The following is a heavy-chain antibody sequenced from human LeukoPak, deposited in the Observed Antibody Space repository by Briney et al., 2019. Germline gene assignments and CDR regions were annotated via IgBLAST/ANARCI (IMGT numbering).Heavy chain of an antibody. CDR3: AREEGSGWYPKDNWFDP. Sequence: WASVKVSCKASGGTFSSYAISWVRQAPGQGLEWMGGIIPIFGTANYAQKFQGRVTITADESTSTAYMELSSLRSEDTAVYYCAREEGSGWYPKDNWFDPWGQGTLVTVSS. CDR2: IIPIFGTA. D-gene: IGHD6-19*01. CDR1: GGTFSSYA. J-gene: IGHJ5*02. V-gene: IGHV1-69*13.